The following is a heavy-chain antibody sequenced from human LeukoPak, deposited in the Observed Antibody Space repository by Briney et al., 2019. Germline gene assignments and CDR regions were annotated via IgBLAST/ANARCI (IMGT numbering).Heavy chain of an antibody. Sequence: GGSLRLSCAASGFTFSVYYMSWIRQAPGKGLEWVSSISSSSNYIYYADSVKGRFTISRDNAKNSLYLQMNSLRAEDTAVYYCARVSILIVPYYAFDIWGQGTMVTVSS. CDR2: ISSSSNYI. D-gene: IGHD2/OR15-2a*01. CDR3: ARVSILIVPYYAFDI. CDR1: GFTFSVYY. J-gene: IGHJ3*02. V-gene: IGHV3-11*06.